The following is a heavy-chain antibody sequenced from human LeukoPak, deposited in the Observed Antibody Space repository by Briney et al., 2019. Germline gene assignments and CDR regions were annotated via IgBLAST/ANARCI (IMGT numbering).Heavy chain of an antibody. D-gene: IGHD3-10*02. V-gene: IGHV3-48*03. CDR1: RFTFSSYD. CDR3: ARGVRPDAYDV. CDR2: ISSSGSTI. Sequence: GGSLRLSCAASRFTFSSYDMNWVRQAPGKGLEWVSYISSSGSTIHYADSAKGRFTISRDNAKNSLYLQMNSLRAEDTAVYYCARGVRPDAYDVWGQGTMVTVSS. J-gene: IGHJ3*01.